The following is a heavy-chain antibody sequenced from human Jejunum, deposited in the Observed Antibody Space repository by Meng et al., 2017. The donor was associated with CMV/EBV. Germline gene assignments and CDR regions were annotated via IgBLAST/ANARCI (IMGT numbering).Heavy chain of an antibody. CDR3: GRVDIVTLLDY. D-gene: IGHD3-9*01. J-gene: IGHJ4*02. CDR2: IYQSGSA. Sequence: CAVSGGSIGCGNHYWTWIRQPPGKGLGWIGYIYQSGSAYYNPSLETRVSISVDTSKTQFSLRLSSVTAADTAIYYGGRVDIVTLLDYWGQGSLVTVSS. CDR1: GGSIGCGNHY. V-gene: IGHV4-30-4*01.